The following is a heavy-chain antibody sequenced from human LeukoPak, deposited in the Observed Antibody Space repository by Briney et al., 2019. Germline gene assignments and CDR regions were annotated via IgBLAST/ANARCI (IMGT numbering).Heavy chain of an antibody. CDR2: IYANGDT. CDR1: GLTINNNY. V-gene: IGHV3-66*01. D-gene: IGHD4-17*01. Sequence: RSGGSLRLSCAASGLTINNNYWHWVRQAPGKRLEWVSIIYANGDTLYAASVRGRFTFSRDNSKNTLYLQMNSLGAEDTAVYYCAHGGYPLTYWGQGTLVTVSS. CDR3: AHGGYPLTY. J-gene: IGHJ4*02.